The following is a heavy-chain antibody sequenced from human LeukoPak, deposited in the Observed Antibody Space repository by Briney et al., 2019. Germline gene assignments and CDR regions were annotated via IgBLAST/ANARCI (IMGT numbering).Heavy chain of an antibody. CDR3: ARGRSTGYSYYCSYGMDV. Sequence: GGSLRLSCAASGFSVSSSDMSWVRLTPGKTLEWVSVLYSAGSTNYADTVRGRFSVSRDSSKNTLYLQMHSLTADDTALYYCARGRSTGYSYYCSYGMDVWGQGTTVTVSS. CDR2: LYSAGST. CDR1: GFSVSSSD. V-gene: IGHV3-66*01. D-gene: IGHD2-2*03. J-gene: IGHJ6*02.